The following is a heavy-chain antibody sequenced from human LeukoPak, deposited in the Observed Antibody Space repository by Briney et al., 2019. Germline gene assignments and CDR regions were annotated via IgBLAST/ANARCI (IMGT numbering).Heavy chain of an antibody. J-gene: IGHJ5*02. Sequence: SETLSLTCTVSGGSFSSTNYYWGWIRQSPGKGLEWIGSIYYSGNTYYNPSLKSRVTMSVDTSKNHSYLRLTSVTAADTAVYYCARDFWSDHSWFDPWGQGTLVTVSS. CDR3: ARDFWSDHSWFDP. V-gene: IGHV4-39*07. CDR1: GGSFSSTNYY. CDR2: IYYSGNT. D-gene: IGHD3-3*01.